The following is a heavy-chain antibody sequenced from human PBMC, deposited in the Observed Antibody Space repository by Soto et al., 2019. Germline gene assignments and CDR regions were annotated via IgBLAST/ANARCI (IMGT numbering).Heavy chain of an antibody. CDR3: ARGLYSGWHYFDY. V-gene: IGHV3-66*01. Sequence: EVQLVESGGGLVQPGGSLRLPCEAPGLTVSSNNMSWVPQAPGKGLGWVSVIYSGGRTYYADSVKGRFTISRDNSKNTLYLQMNSLRAEDTAVYYCARGLYSGWHYFDYWGQGTLVTVSS. D-gene: IGHD5-12*01. J-gene: IGHJ4*02. CDR2: IYSGGRT. CDR1: GLTVSSNN.